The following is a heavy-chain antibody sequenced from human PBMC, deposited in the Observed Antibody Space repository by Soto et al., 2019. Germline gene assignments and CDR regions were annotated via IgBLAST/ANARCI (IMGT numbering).Heavy chain of an antibody. Sequence: SVKVSCKASVGTFSSYAISWVRQAPGQGLEWMGGIIPIFGTANYAQKFQGRVTITADESTSTAYMELSSLRSEDTAVYYCATGDSSGYYINIDYWGQGTLVTVSS. J-gene: IGHJ4*02. CDR3: ATGDSSGYYINIDY. V-gene: IGHV1-69*13. CDR2: IIPIFGTA. CDR1: VGTFSSYA. D-gene: IGHD3-22*01.